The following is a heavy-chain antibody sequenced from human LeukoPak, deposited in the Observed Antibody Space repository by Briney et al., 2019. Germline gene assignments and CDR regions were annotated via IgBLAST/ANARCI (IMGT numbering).Heavy chain of an antibody. CDR1: GGSFSGYY. D-gene: IGHD6-19*01. CDR2: INHSGST. Sequence: PSETLSLTCAVYGGSFSGYYWSWIRQPPGKGLEWIGEINHSGSTNYNPSLKSRVTISVDTSKNQFSLKLSSVTAADTAVYYCARSGYSSDMGAFDIWGQGRMVTVSS. J-gene: IGHJ3*02. CDR3: ARSGYSSDMGAFDI. V-gene: IGHV4-34*01.